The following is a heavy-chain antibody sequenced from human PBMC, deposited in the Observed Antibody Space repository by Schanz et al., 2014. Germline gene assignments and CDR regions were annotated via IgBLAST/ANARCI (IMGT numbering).Heavy chain of an antibody. D-gene: IGHD6-6*01. V-gene: IGHV1-46*01. CDR2: INPSGVST. CDR1: GYTFTSFG. Sequence: QVLLVQSGAEVKKPGASVKVSCKASGYTFTSFGISWVRQAPGQGLEWLGIINPSGVSTSSAQEFQGRVTMTRDTSTSTLQMELSSLRSEDTAVYYCARGGAYRSPSPVFYFDYWGQGTLVTVSS. CDR3: ARGGAYRSPSPVFYFDY. J-gene: IGHJ4*02.